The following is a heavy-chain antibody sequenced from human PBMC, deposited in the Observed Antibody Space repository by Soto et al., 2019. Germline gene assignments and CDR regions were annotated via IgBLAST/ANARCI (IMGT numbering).Heavy chain of an antibody. CDR1: GYTFTSYG. J-gene: IGHJ3*02. D-gene: IGHD3-9*01. CDR3: ARDFWYCDIPLKWGRPDAFDI. V-gene: IGHV1-18*01. CDR2: ISAYNGNT. Sequence: QVQLVQSGAEVKKPGASVKVSCKASGYTFTSYGISWVRQAPGQGLEWMGWISAYNGNTNYAQKLQGRVTMTTDTSTSTAYMELRSLRSDDTAVYYSARDFWYCDIPLKWGRPDAFDIWGQGTIVTVSS.